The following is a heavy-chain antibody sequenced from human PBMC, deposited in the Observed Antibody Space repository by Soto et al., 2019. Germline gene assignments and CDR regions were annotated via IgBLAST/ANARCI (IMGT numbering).Heavy chain of an antibody. CDR2: TYYRSKWYN. Sequence: SQTLSLTCAISGDSVSSNSAAWNWIRQSPSRGLEWLGRTYYRSKWYNDYAVSVKSRITINPDTSKNQFSLQLNSVTPEDTAVYYCARDKQVILEWLLEGYGMDVWGQGTTVTVSS. CDR3: ARDKQVILEWLLEGYGMDV. J-gene: IGHJ6*02. D-gene: IGHD3-3*01. CDR1: GDSVSSNSAA. V-gene: IGHV6-1*01.